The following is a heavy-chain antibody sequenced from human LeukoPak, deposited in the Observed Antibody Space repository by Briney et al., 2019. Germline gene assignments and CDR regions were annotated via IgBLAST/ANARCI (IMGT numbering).Heavy chain of an antibody. J-gene: IGHJ6*03. Sequence: ASVKVSCKASRYTFTGYYMHWVRQAPGQGLEWMGRINPNSGGTNYAQKFQGRVTMTRDTSISPAYMERSRLRSDDTAVYYSARDRGGWELTVRDYYYYMDVWGKGTTVTVSS. CDR2: INPNSGGT. D-gene: IGHD1-26*01. CDR3: ARDRGGWELTVRDYYYYMDV. V-gene: IGHV1-2*06. CDR1: RYTFTGYY.